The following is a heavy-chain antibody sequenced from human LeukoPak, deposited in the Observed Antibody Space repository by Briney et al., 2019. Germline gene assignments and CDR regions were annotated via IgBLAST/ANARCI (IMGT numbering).Heavy chain of an antibody. D-gene: IGHD6-6*01. CDR2: ISYTGNTK. CDR3: VKESDEYSSSSSDY. Sequence: GRSLRLSCAASGFTFSTYGMHWVRQAPGKGLEWVAVISYTGNTKYYVDSVKGRFTISRDNSKNTLYLQMNSLRAEDTAVYYCVKESDEYSSSSSDYWGQGTLVTVSS. V-gene: IGHV3-30*18. CDR1: GFTFSTYG. J-gene: IGHJ4*02.